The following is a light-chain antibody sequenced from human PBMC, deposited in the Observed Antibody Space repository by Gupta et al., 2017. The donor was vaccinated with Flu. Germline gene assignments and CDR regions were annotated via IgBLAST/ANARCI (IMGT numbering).Light chain of an antibody. CDR1: SSDVGGYNY. CDR2: EVS. V-gene: IGLV2-14*01. J-gene: IGLJ2*01. CDR3: GSYSSSSTWV. Sequence: QSALTQPASVSGSPGPWITISCTGPSSDVGGYNYVSWYQQHPAKAPKLMIYEVSNRPSGVTNRFSDSKSGNTASLTISGRQDEDEADYYCGSYSSSSTWVFGGGTKLTVL.